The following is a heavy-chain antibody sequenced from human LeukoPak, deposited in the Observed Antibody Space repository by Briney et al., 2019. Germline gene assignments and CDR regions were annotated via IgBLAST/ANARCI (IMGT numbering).Heavy chain of an antibody. Sequence: SQTLSLTCTVSGASISSGDYYWRWIRQPPGKGLEWIGYINYSGSTNYDPSLKSRVTISVDTSRNQLSLKLTSVTAADTAVYYCARATDSNGWLFDYWGQGTLVTVSS. V-gene: IGHV4-61*08. CDR2: INYSGST. CDR1: GASISSGDYY. D-gene: IGHD6-19*01. CDR3: ARATDSNGWLFDY. J-gene: IGHJ4*02.